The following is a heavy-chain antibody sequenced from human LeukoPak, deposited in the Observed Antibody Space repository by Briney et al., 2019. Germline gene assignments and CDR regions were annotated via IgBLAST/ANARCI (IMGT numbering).Heavy chain of an antibody. CDR2: INPSGGST. CDR1: GYTFTSYY. V-gene: IGHV1-46*01. CDR3: ARERVTMVRWPFFDY. D-gene: IGHD3-10*01. J-gene: IGHJ4*02. Sequence: APVKVSCKASGYTFTSYYMHWVRQAPGQGLEWMGIINPSGGSTSYAQKFQGRVTMTRDTSTSTVYMELSSLRSEDTAVYYCARERVTMVRWPFFDYWGQGTLVTVSS.